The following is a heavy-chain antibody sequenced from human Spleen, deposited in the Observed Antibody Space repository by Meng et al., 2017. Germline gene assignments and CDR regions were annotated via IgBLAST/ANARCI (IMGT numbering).Heavy chain of an antibody. CDR1: GFTFSSYS. D-gene: IGHD2-2*01. CDR3: AREGCSSTSCYAYY. CDR2: ISSSSSYI. Sequence: GESLKISCAASGFTFSSYSMNWVRQAPGKGLEWVSSISSSSSYIYYADSVKGRFTISRDNAKNSLYLQMNSLRAEDTAVYYCAREGCSSTSCYAYYWGQGTLVTVSS. V-gene: IGHV3-21*01. J-gene: IGHJ4*02.